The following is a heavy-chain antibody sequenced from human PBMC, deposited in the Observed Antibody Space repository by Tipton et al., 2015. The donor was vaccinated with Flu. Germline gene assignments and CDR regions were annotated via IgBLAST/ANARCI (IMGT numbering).Heavy chain of an antibody. CDR1: GYTFTDFF. V-gene: IGHV1-2*06. J-gene: IGHJ4*02. Sequence: QVQLVQSGAEVKTPGASVKVSCKASGYTFTDFFIHWVRQAPGQGLEWMGRINPDSGDTDYAQEFQARVTMTRDTSVSIAYMELSRLKSDDTAVYYFETGWGDLGHWSQGTLVTVSS. CDR3: ETGWGDLGH. D-gene: IGHD7-27*01. CDR2: INPDSGDT.